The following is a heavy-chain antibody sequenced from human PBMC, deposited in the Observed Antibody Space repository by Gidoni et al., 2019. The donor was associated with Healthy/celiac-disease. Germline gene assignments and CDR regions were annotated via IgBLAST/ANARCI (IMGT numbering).Heavy chain of an antibody. D-gene: IGHD2-21*02. CDR2: ISGSGGST. CDR3: AKAPRTVVTPDAEYFQH. J-gene: IGHJ1*01. V-gene: IGHV3-23*01. CDR1: GFTFGSYA. Sequence: EVQLLESGGGLVQPGGSLRFSCSASGFTFGSYAMSWVRQAPGKGLEGVSAISGSGGSTYYEDSVKGRFTIYRDNSKNTLYLQMNSLRAEDTAVYYCAKAPRTVVTPDAEYFQHWGQGTLVTVSS.